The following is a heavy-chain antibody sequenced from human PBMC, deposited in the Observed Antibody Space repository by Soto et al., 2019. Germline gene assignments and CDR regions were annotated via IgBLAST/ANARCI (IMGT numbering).Heavy chain of an antibody. V-gene: IGHV4-39*01. Sequence: KPSETLSLTCTVSGGSVTNSSYYWGWIRQSPGKGLEWIGSVYYRGRSYSKSSVKSRVTISVDTSKNRFSLSLNSVTASDTAVYFCVSQRNKVPTQAYFDYWGPGALVTVSS. CDR3: VSQRNKVPTQAYFDY. J-gene: IGHJ4*02. CDR2: VYYRGRS. CDR1: GGSVTNSSYY.